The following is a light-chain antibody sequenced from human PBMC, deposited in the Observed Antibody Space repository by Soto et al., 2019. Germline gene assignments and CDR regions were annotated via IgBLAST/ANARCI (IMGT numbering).Light chain of an antibody. Sequence: SALTPPPSASGSPGQSVTISCTGTPSDIGVYAFVSWYQHHPGKAPRLLIYEVVQRPSGVPDRFSGSKSGNTASLTVSGLQAADEADYFCKSYAGSNTYVFGSGTKLTVL. CDR1: PSDIGVYAF. J-gene: IGLJ1*01. CDR2: EVV. V-gene: IGLV2-8*01. CDR3: KSYAGSNTYV.